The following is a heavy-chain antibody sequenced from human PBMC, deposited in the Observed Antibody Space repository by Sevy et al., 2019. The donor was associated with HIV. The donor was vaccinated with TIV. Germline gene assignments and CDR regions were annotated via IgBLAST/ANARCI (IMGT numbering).Heavy chain of an antibody. Sequence: SETLSLTCTVSGGSISSYYWSWIRQPPGKGLEWIGYIYYSGSTNYNPSLKSRVTISVDTSKNQFSLKLSSVTAADTAVYYCARVADTAMARLDYWGQGTLVTVSS. V-gene: IGHV4-59*01. D-gene: IGHD5-18*01. CDR1: GGSISSYY. J-gene: IGHJ4*02. CDR2: IYYSGST. CDR3: ARVADTAMARLDY.